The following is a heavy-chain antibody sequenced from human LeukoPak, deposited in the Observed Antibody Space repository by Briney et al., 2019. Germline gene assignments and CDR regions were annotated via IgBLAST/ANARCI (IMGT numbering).Heavy chain of an antibody. CDR1: GFTFSNAW. CDR3: TTDRYCSGGSCYSGYYFDY. CDR2: IKSKTDGGTT. V-gene: IGHV3-15*01. D-gene: IGHD2-15*01. Sequence: GGSLRLPCAASGFTFSNAWMSWVRQAPGKGLEWVGRIKSKTDGGTTDYAAPVKGRFTISRDDSRNTLYLQMNSLKTEETAVYYCTTDRYCSGGSCYSGYYFDYWGQGTLVTVSS. J-gene: IGHJ4*02.